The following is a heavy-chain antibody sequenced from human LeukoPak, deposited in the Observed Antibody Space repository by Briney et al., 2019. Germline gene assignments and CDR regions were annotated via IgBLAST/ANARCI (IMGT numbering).Heavy chain of an antibody. J-gene: IGHJ5*02. CDR3: ARDPGDCSGGSCYSDWFDP. D-gene: IGHD2-15*01. Sequence: ASVKVSCKASGYTFTSYYMHWVRQAPGQGLEWMGWISAYNGNTNYAQKLQGRVTMTTDTSTSTAYMELRSLRSDDTAVYYCARDPGDCSGGSCYSDWFDPWGRGTLVTVSS. CDR2: ISAYNGNT. V-gene: IGHV1-18*04. CDR1: GYTFTSYY.